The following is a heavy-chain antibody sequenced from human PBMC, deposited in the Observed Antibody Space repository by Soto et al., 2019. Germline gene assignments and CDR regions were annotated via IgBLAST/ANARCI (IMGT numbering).Heavy chain of an antibody. CDR2: IYPGDSDT. J-gene: IGHJ6*02. CDR3: ARQSSSGWWPPIGYYYYGMDV. CDR1: GYSFTGYW. V-gene: IGHV5-51*01. Sequence: PGESLKISCKGSGYSFTGYWIGWVRQMPGKGLEWMGIIYPGDSDTRYSPSFQGQVTISADKSISTAYLQWSSLKASDTAMYYCARQSSSGWWPPIGYYYYGMDVWGQGTTVTVSS. D-gene: IGHD6-19*01.